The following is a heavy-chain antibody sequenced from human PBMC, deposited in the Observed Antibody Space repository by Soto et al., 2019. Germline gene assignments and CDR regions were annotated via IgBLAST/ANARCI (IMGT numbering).Heavy chain of an antibody. Sequence: QVQLVESGGGVVQPGRSLRLSCAAAGFIFSSYGMHWVRQAPGKGLEWVAVISYDGSNKYYADSVKGRFTISRDNSKNTIYLQMNSLRAEDTAVYYCAKDHPRGCGGDCYDLDYWGQGILVTVSS. CDR3: AKDHPRGCGGDCYDLDY. J-gene: IGHJ4*02. D-gene: IGHD2-21*02. CDR1: GFIFSSYG. CDR2: ISYDGSNK. V-gene: IGHV3-30*18.